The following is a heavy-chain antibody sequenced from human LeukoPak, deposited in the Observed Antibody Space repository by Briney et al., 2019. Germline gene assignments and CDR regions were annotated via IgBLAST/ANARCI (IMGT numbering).Heavy chain of an antibody. D-gene: IGHD6-13*01. Sequence: GASVKVSCKASGGIYSSYAFSWVGQAPGQGLEWMGGIIPIFGTANYAQKFQGRVTITADESTSTAYMELSSLRSEDTAVYYCARDEAAAATGAFDIWGQGTMVTVSS. CDR1: GGIYSSYA. J-gene: IGHJ3*02. V-gene: IGHV1-69*13. CDR3: ARDEAAAATGAFDI. CDR2: IIPIFGTA.